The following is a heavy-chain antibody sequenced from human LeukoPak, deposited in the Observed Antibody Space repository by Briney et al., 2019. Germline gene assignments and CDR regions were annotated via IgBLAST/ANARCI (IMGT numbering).Heavy chain of an antibody. CDR2: ISSSADIV. Sequence: GGSLRLSCATSGFIFSEYYISWIRQAPGKGLEWVADISSSADIVSYADSVKGRFTISRDNGWDSLYLQMNSLRVEDTAVYYCARETVAGTFDFWSQGTLVTVSS. CDR3: ARETVAGTFDF. CDR1: GFIFSEYY. J-gene: IGHJ4*02. D-gene: IGHD6-19*01. V-gene: IGHV3-11*01.